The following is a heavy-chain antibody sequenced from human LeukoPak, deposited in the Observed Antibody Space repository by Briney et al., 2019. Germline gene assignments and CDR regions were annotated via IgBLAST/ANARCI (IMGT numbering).Heavy chain of an antibody. Sequence: PSETLSLTCTVSGGSISSYYWSWIRQPAGKGLEWIGRIYTSGSTNYNPSLKSRVTISIDKSKNQFSLKLSSVTAADTAVYYCARDKATMIDLWGQGTLVTVSS. CDR2: IYTSGST. V-gene: IGHV4-4*07. D-gene: IGHD3-22*01. CDR3: ARDKATMIDL. CDR1: GGSISSYY. J-gene: IGHJ5*02.